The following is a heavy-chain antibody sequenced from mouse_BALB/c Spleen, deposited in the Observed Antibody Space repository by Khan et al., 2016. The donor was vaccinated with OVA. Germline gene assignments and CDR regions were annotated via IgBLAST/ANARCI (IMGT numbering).Heavy chain of an antibody. V-gene: IGHV9-3-1*01. CDR2: INTYTGKP. CDR1: GYTFTNYG. Sequence: QIQLVQSGPELKKPGETVKISCKASGYTFTNYGMNWVKQAPGKGLKWMGWINTYTGKPTYADDFKGRFAFSLETSANNAYFQINNLKNEDTATYFGARKNYSYDRYFDVWGAGTTVTVSS. CDR3: ARKNYSYDRYFDV. J-gene: IGHJ1*01. D-gene: IGHD2-12*01.